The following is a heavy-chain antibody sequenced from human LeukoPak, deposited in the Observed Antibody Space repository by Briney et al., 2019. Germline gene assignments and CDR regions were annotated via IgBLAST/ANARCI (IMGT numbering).Heavy chain of an antibody. D-gene: IGHD1-14*01. V-gene: IGHV1-2*02. CDR3: ARAEALGPFPEDY. J-gene: IGHJ4*02. CDR1: GYTFTGYY. Sequence: ASVKVSCKASGYTFTGYYMHWVRQAPGQGLEWMGWINPNSGGTNYAQKLQGRVTMTTDTSTSTAYMELRSLRSDDTAVYYCARAEALGPFPEDYWGQGTLVTVSS. CDR2: INPNSGGT.